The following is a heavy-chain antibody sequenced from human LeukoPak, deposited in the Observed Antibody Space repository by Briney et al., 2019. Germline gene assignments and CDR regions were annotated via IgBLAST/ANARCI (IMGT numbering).Heavy chain of an antibody. Sequence: GGSLRLSCAASGFTFSSYVMHWVRQAPGKGLEWVALISYDGSNKYYADSVKGRFTISRDNSNNTLYLQMNSLRAEDTAVYYCAKHRDYIWGSYRQTYFDSWGQGTLVTVSS. D-gene: IGHD3-16*02. J-gene: IGHJ4*02. V-gene: IGHV3-30-3*02. CDR1: GFTFSSYV. CDR3: AKHRDYIWGSYRQTYFDS. CDR2: ISYDGSNK.